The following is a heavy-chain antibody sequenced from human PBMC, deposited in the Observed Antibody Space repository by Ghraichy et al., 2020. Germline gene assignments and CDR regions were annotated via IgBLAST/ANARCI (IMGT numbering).Heavy chain of an antibody. CDR2: IYHSGST. CDR1: GGSISSGGYS. Sequence: SETLSLTCAVSGGSISSGGYSWSWIRQPPGKGLEWIGYIYHSGSTYYNPSLKSRVTISVDRSKNQFSLKLSSVTAADTAVYYCARGGPLRWQQMSPFDYWGQGTLVTVSS. J-gene: IGHJ4*02. D-gene: IGHD4-23*01. V-gene: IGHV4-30-2*01. CDR3: ARGGPLRWQQMSPFDY.